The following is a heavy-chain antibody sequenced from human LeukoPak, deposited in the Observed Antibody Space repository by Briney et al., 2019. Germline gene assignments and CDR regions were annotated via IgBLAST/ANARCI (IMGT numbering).Heavy chain of an antibody. CDR3: ARHKMVRGIGYYYYMDV. CDR1: GGSISTSSYY. CDR2: IYYNGST. V-gene: IGHV4-39*01. D-gene: IGHD3-10*01. J-gene: IGHJ6*03. Sequence: SETLSLTCTVSGGSISTSSYYWGWIRQPPGKGLQWIGSIYYNGSTYYNPSLKSRVIISVDTSKNQFSLKLSSVTAADTAVYYCARHKMVRGIGYYYYMDVWGKGTTVTISS.